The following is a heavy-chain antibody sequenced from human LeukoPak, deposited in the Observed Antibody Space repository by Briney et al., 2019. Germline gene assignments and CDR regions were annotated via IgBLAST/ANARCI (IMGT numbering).Heavy chain of an antibody. V-gene: IGHV1-69*10. CDR3: ARDPTDGYNPY. Sequence: VASVKVSCKASGGTLSSYGITWVRQATGQGLEWMGGVIPILATSNYAEKFQGRVTITADKSTSTAYMELSSLRSEDTAVYYCARDPTDGYNPYWGQGTLVSVS. D-gene: IGHD5-24*01. CDR2: VIPILATS. J-gene: IGHJ4*02. CDR1: GGTLSSYG.